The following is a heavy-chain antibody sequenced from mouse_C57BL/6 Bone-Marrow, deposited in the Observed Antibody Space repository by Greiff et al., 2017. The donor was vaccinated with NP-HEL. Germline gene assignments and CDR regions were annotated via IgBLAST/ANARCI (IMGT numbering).Heavy chain of an antibody. CDR2: ISDGGSYT. J-gene: IGHJ1*03. CDR3: ARDYYGGRYFDV. Sequence: EVKLMESGGGLVKPGGSLKLSCAASGFTFSSYAMSWVRQTPEKRLAWVATISDGGSYTYYPDNVKGRFTISRDNAKNNLYLQMSHLKSEDTAMYYCARDYYGGRYFDVWGTGTTVTVSS. V-gene: IGHV5-4*01. D-gene: IGHD1-1*02. CDR1: GFTFSSYA.